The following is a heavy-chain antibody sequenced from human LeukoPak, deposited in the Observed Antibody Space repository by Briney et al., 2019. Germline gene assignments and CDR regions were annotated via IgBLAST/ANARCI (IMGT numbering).Heavy chain of an antibody. V-gene: IGHV3-30*02. CDR3: AKASTVTTFFFDY. J-gene: IGHJ4*02. Sequence: GGSLRLSCAASGFTFSSYGMHWVRQAPGKGLEWVAFIRYDGSNKYYADSVKGRFTISGDNSKNTLYLQMNSLRAEDTAVYYCAKASTVTTFFFDYWGQGTLVTVSS. CDR2: IRYDGSNK. CDR1: GFTFSSYG. D-gene: IGHD4-11*01.